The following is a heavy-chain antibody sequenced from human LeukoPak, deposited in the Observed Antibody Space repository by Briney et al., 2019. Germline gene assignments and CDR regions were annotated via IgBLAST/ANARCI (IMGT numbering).Heavy chain of an antibody. D-gene: IGHD3-16*01. CDR1: GFTFSSAW. Sequence: PGGSLRLSCEGSGFTFSSAWLHWVRQAPGKGLEWVGRIRSNLFLGATDFAAPVKGRFTMSRDDSKNTMFLLMDSLKTEDTAMYYCATDWGSGNNYLRALDLWGQGTMVVVSS. CDR2: IRSNLFLGAT. J-gene: IGHJ3*01. V-gene: IGHV3-15*01. CDR3: ATDWGSGNNYLRALDL.